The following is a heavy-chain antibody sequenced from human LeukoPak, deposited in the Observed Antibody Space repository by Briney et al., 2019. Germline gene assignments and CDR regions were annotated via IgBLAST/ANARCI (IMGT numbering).Heavy chain of an antibody. CDR1: GFTFSSYA. D-gene: IGHD3-10*01. V-gene: IGHV3-23*01. Sequence: GGSLRLSCAASGFTFSSYAMRWVRQAPGKGLEWVSGISGSSSSTYYADSVKGRFTISRDNSKNTLYLQMNSLTVEDTAVYYCAKGGWFGELLYYFDYWGQGTLVTVSS. CDR2: ISGSSSST. CDR3: AKGGWFGELLYYFDY. J-gene: IGHJ4*02.